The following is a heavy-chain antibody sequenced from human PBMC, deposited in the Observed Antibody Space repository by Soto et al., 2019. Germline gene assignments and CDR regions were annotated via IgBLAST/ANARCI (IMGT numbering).Heavy chain of an antibody. CDR1: GFTFSSYA. D-gene: IGHD2-21*01. J-gene: IGHJ6*02. CDR3: ARDCIATKYTYYYYYGMDV. CDR2: ISYDGSNK. V-gene: IGHV3-30-3*01. Sequence: QVQLVESGGGVVQPGRSLRLSCAASGFTFSSYAMHWVRQAPGKGLEWVAGISYDGSNKYYADSVKGRFTISRDNSKNTLYLQMNSLRAEDTAVYYCARDCIATKYTYYYYYGMDVWGQGTTVTVSS.